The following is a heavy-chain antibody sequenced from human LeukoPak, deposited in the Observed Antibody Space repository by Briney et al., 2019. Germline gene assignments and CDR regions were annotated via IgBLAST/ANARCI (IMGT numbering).Heavy chain of an antibody. D-gene: IGHD5-18*01. CDR3: ARDYGYSYGFDY. CDR1: GYTFTSYY. Sequence: ASVKVSCKASGYTFTSYYMHWVRQAPGQGLEWMGIINPSGGSTSYAQKFQGRVTMTTDTSTSTAYMELRSLRSDDTAVYYCARDYGYSYGFDYWGQGTLVTVSS. V-gene: IGHV1-46*01. CDR2: INPSGGST. J-gene: IGHJ4*02.